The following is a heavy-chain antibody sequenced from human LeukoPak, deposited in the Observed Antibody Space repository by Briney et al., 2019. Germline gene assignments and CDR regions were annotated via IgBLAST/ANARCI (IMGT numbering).Heavy chain of an antibody. CDR3: AQDGNFRVPGEA. V-gene: IGHV3-30*02. D-gene: IGHD1-1*01. CDR2: IRYDGSNK. J-gene: IGHJ5*02. Sequence: PGGSLRLSCAASGFIFSNYGTHWVRQAPGKGLEWVAFIRYDGSNKDYAESVKGRFTTSRDNTKNTLYLQVNTLRPEDTAVYYCAQDGNFRVPGEAWGQGTLVTVSS. CDR1: GFIFSNYG.